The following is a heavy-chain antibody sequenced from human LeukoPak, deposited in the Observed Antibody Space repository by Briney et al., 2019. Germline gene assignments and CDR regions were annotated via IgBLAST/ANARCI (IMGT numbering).Heavy chain of an antibody. Sequence: GGSLRLSCAASGFTFGSHWMHWVRQAPGKGLEGVSAISGSGGSTYYADSVKGRFTISRDNSKNTLYLQMNSLRAEDTAVYYCARPTGYSSSWYDAFDIWGQGTMVTVSS. D-gene: IGHD6-13*01. CDR3: ARPTGYSSSWYDAFDI. CDR2: ISGSGGST. V-gene: IGHV3-23*01. CDR1: GFTFGSHW. J-gene: IGHJ3*02.